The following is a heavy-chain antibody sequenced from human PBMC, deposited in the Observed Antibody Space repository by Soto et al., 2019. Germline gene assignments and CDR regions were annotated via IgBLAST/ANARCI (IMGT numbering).Heavy chain of an antibody. J-gene: IGHJ4*02. V-gene: IGHV4-30-4*01. CDR1: GGSISSGDYY. D-gene: IGHD3-16*02. CDR2: IYYSGST. CDR3: ARDPRMITFGGVIVPYFDY. Sequence: SETLSLTCTVSGGSISSGDYYWSWIRQPPGKGLEWIGYIYYSGSTYYNPSLKSRVTISVDTSKNQFSLKLSSVTAADTAVYYCARDPRMITFGGVIVPYFDYWGQGTLVTVSS.